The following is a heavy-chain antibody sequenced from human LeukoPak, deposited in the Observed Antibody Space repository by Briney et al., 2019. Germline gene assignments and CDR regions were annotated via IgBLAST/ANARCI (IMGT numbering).Heavy chain of an antibody. V-gene: IGHV4-59*11. J-gene: IGHJ3*02. CDR2: VYCSGST. D-gene: IGHD5-24*01. CDR1: GGSIGSHY. CDR3: ARVRWLQLDAFDI. Sequence: PSETLSLTCTVCGGSIGSHYWRWIRQSPGKGLEWIGCVYCSGSTNSNPSLKSRVTISVDTSKNQFFLKLSSVTAADTAVYYCARVRWLQLDAFDIWGQGTMVTVSS.